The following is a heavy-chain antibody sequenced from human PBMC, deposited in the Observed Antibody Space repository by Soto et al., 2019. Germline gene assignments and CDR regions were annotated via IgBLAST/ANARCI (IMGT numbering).Heavy chain of an antibody. CDR3: ASVTRTCISTSCYRYYYGMDV. Sequence: SETLSLTCTVSGGSISSYYWSWIRQPPGKGLELIGYIYYSGSTNYNPSLKSRVTISVDTSKNQFSLKLSSVTAADTAVYYCASVTRTCISTSCYRYYYGMDVWGQGTTVTVSS. CDR2: IYYSGST. D-gene: IGHD2-2*02. V-gene: IGHV4-59*01. CDR1: GGSISSYY. J-gene: IGHJ6*02.